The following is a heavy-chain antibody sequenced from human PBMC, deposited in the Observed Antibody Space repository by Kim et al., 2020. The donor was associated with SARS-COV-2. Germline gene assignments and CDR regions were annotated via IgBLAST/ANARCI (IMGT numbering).Heavy chain of an antibody. Sequence: ASVKVSCKASGYTFIGYYMHWVRQAPGQSTEWMGWINANSGDTNYVQKFQDRVTMTRDTSISTAYMELSSLRSDDTAVYYCALLYGVTTIDYWGQGTLVTVSS. D-gene: IGHD4-17*01. CDR3: ALLYGVTTIDY. CDR1: GYTFIGYY. J-gene: IGHJ4*02. V-gene: IGHV1-2*02. CDR2: INANSGDT.